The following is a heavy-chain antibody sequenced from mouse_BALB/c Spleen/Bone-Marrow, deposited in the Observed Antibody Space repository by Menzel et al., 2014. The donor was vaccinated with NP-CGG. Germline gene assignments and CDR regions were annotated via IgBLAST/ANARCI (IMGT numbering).Heavy chain of an antibody. V-gene: IGHV1-67*01. CDR1: GYTFTDYA. CDR3: ARRTTGYAMDY. J-gene: IGHJ4*01. CDR2: ISTYSGNT. Sequence: QVQLQQSGPELVRPGVSVKISCKGSGYTFTDYAIHWVKQSPAKSLEWIGVISTYSGNTKYNQKFKDKATMTVDKSSSIAYMELARLTSDDSAIYYCARRTTGYAMDYWGQGTSVTVSS.